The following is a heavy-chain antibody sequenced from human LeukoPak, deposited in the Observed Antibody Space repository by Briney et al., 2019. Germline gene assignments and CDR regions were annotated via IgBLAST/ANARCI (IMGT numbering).Heavy chain of an antibody. D-gene: IGHD2-15*01. CDR2: IFPDDSDT. CDR3: GRHGLADCIGGRCFKSFHYYGMDV. Sequence: GESMKISCKGSGYTFTDYWIGWVRQMPGKGLEWMGIIFPDDSDTKYSPSFQGQVTISVDKSTSTAYLQWSGVKASDSAMYYCGRHGLADCIGGRCFKSFHYYGMDVWGQGTTVTVSS. J-gene: IGHJ6*02. CDR1: GYTFTDYW. V-gene: IGHV5-51*01.